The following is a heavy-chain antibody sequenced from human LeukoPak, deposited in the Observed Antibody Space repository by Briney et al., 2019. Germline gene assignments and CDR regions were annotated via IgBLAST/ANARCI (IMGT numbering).Heavy chain of an antibody. D-gene: IGHD1-26*01. V-gene: IGHV4-4*02. J-gene: IGHJ4*02. CDR2: IYRTGSA. CDR3: VRCGSYCLDY. Sequence: PSGTLSLTCGVSGGSISNGNWWSWVRQPPGKGLEWIGEIYRTGSANYNPSLKSRVTISVDKSKNQFSLGLNSVTAADTAVYYCVRCGSYCLDYWGQGTLVTVSS. CDR1: GGSISNGNW.